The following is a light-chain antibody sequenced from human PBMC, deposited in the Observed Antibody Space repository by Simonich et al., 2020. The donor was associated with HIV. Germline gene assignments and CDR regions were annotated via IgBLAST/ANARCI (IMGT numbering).Light chain of an antibody. Sequence: DIQMTQSPSTLSASVGDRVTITCRASQGISSYLAWYQQKPGKAPNLLIYSASTLQSGVPSRFSGSGSGTDFTLTISSLQPEDVATYHCQQANSFPFTFGPGTKVDIK. V-gene: IGKV1-12*01. J-gene: IGKJ3*01. CDR2: SAS. CDR3: QQANSFPFT. CDR1: QGISSY.